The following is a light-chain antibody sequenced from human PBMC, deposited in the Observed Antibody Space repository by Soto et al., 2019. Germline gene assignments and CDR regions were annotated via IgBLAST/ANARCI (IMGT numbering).Light chain of an antibody. V-gene: IGKV3-15*01. CDR1: QSINTL. J-gene: IGKJ5*01. CDR2: RAS. CDR3: QQYSNWPPIT. Sequence: LALTLSPATLSVSPGEGATLACRASQSINTLLAWYQQKPGQAPRLLVYRASTRATGIPARFSGSGSGTEFTLTISSLQSEDFAVYYCQQYSNWPPITFGQGTRLEIK.